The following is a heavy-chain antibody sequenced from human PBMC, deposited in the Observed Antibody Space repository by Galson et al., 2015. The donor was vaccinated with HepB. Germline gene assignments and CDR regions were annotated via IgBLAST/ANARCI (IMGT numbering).Heavy chain of an antibody. CDR2: ISYDGSKR. D-gene: IGHD3-22*01. J-gene: IGHJ3*02. V-gene: IGHV3-30*04. Sequence: CAASGFSFSSYAMHWVRQPPGKGLEWVAVISYDGSKRYYADSVKGRFTISRDNSKNTLYLQMNSLRVEDTAVYYCARSHGIAMIVVAIRGDAFDIWGQGTMVTVS. CDR3: ARSHGIAMIVVAIRGDAFDI. CDR1: GFSFSSYA.